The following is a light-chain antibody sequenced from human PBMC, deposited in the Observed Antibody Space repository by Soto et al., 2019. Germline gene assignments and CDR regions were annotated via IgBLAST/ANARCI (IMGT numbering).Light chain of an antibody. CDR2: DVS. CDR1: QGVTTN. Sequence: EIVMTQSPDTLSVSPGERATLTCRASQGVTTNFAWYQQKSGQSPRLLIYDVSIRATGVPARFSATGSETDFTLTISGLQSGDSAVYFCQQYNNWPFSFGQGTRLEIK. V-gene: IGKV3-15*01. CDR3: QQYNNWPFS. J-gene: IGKJ5*01.